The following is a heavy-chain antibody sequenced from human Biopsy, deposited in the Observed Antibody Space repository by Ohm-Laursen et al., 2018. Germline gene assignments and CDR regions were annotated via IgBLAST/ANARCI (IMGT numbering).Heavy chain of an antibody. D-gene: IGHD3-10*02. CDR3: KKGLFPAGTDV. CDR1: GFTVNDHA. J-gene: IGHJ6*02. V-gene: IGHV3-9*01. CDR2: ISWDSGRL. Sequence: SLRLSCAASGFTVNDHAVHWVRQPPGKGLEWVSGISWDSGRLGYADSVKGQFTVSRDNAKKTLYLEMNSVKPEDTPFYYCKKGLFPAGTDVWGQGTTVTVSS.